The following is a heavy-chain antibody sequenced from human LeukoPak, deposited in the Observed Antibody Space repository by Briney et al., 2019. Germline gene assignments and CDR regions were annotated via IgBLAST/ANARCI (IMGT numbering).Heavy chain of an antibody. CDR3: ATLISGWSLY. CDR2: IDADGSTT. V-gene: IGHV3-74*01. CDR1: GFTFSSYS. D-gene: IGHD6-19*01. J-gene: IGHJ4*02. Sequence: GGSLRLSCAASGFTFSSYSMNWVRQAPGKGLVWVSRIDADGSTTSYADSVRGRFTISRDNAKNTLYLQMNSLRAEDTAVYYCATLISGWSLYWGQGTLVTVSS.